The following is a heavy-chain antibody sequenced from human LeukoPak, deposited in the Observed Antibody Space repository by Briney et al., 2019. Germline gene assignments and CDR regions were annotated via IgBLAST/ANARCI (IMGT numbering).Heavy chain of an antibody. J-gene: IGHJ5*02. D-gene: IGHD5-18*01. Sequence: GESLKISCKGSGYTFTRHWIAWVRKMPGKGLEYMGSIYPGDSGTRYSPSFEGQVTISVDKSISSAYVQWSSLKASDTAMYYCARLSGYSYGQHPDWFDPWGQGTLVTVSS. CDR1: GYTFTRHW. CDR3: ARLSGYSYGQHPDWFDP. V-gene: IGHV5-51*01. CDR2: IYPGDSGT.